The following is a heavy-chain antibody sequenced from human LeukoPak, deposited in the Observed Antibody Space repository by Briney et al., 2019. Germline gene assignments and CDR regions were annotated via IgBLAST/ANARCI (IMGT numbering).Heavy chain of an antibody. D-gene: IGHD3-9*01. J-gene: IGHJ4*02. CDR2: ISSSSRYI. CDR1: GLTFERYI. Sequence: GGPLRLSRSASGLTFERYIMNWVRQAPGKGLEWGAFISSSSRYIYYADSVKGRFTISRETAKNSLYLQMNSLRAEDTAVYYCARDISGVRYIFDYWGQGTLVTVSS. V-gene: IGHV3-21*01. CDR3: ARDISGVRYIFDY.